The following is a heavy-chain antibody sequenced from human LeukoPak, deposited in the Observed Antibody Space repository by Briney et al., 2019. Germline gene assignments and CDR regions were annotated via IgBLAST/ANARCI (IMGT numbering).Heavy chain of an antibody. D-gene: IGHD4-17*01. CDR1: GFNFRDSA. Sequence: GGSLRLSCAASGFNFRDSAMHWARQPPGKGLEGVAVSSYDGTNKYYADSVNGRFTISRDNSKNTLFLQMNNLRLEDTAVYYCAADYGDYVSPSDWGQGSLVIVSS. CDR3: AADYGDYVSPSD. V-gene: IGHV3-30*04. J-gene: IGHJ4*02. CDR2: SSYDGTNK.